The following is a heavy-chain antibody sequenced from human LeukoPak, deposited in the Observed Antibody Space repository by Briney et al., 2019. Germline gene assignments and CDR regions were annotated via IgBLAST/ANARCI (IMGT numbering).Heavy chain of an antibody. V-gene: IGHV1-69*13. J-gene: IGHJ5*02. CDR1: GGTFSSYA. D-gene: IGHD6-19*01. CDR2: IIPIFGTA. Sequence: GASVKLSCKASGGTFSSYAISWVRQAPGQGLEWMGGIIPIFGTANYAQKFQGRVTITADESTSTAYMELSSLRSEDTAVYYCASSIDVGAVAGTNWFDPWGQGTLVTVSS. CDR3: ASSIDVGAVAGTNWFDP.